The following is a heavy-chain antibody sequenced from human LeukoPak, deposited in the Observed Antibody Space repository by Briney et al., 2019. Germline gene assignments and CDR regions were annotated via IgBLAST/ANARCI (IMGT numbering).Heavy chain of an antibody. Sequence: SVKVSCKASGGTFSSYAISWVRQAPGQGLEWMGGIIPIFGTANYAQKFQGRVTITADESTSTAYMELSSLRSEDTAVYYCTRPYGGNSGPDYWGQGTLVTVSS. CDR1: GGTFSSYA. CDR3: TRPYGGNSGPDY. J-gene: IGHJ4*02. D-gene: IGHD4-23*01. V-gene: IGHV1-69*13. CDR2: IIPIFGTA.